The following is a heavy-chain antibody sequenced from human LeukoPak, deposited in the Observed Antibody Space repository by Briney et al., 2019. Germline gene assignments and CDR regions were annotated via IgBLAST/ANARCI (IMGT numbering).Heavy chain of an antibody. J-gene: IGHJ4*02. D-gene: IGHD1-7*01. CDR1: GFTFSSYA. CDR2: ISGSGGST. CDR3: ATQWELELLFDY. V-gene: IGHV3-23*01. Sequence: PGGSLRLSCAASGFTFSSYAMSWVRQAPGKGLEWVSAISGSGGSTYYADSVKGRFTISRDNSKNTLYLQMNSLRAEDTAVYYCATQWELELLFDYWGQGTLVTVSS.